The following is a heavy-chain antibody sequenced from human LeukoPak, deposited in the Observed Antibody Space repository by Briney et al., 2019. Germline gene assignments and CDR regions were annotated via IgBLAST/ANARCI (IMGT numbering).Heavy chain of an antibody. CDR1: GFTFSGYW. Sequence: GSLRLSCAASGFTFSGYWMHWVRQAPGKELVWVSRINTDGSTTTYADSVKGRFTVSRDNAKNTLYLQMNSLRAEDTAVYYCARAGVSYSTDNWGQGTLVTVSS. CDR2: INTDGSTT. D-gene: IGHD2-8*01. V-gene: IGHV3-74*01. CDR3: ARAGVSYSTDN. J-gene: IGHJ4*02.